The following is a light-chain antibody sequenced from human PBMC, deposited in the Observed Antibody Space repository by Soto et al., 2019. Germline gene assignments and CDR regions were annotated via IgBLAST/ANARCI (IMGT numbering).Light chain of an antibody. J-gene: IGKJ2*01. CDR2: DAS. CDR1: QSVSSF. Sequence: EIVLTQSPATLSLSPGERATLSCRASQSVSSFLAWYQQQPGQAPRLLIYDASNRATGIPARFSGSGSGTDFTLTISSLEPEDFAVYYCQHRSNWPPTFGQGTKLEIK. V-gene: IGKV3-11*01. CDR3: QHRSNWPPT.